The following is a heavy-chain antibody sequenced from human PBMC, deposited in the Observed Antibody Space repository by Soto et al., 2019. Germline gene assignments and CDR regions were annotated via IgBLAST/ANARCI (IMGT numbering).Heavy chain of an antibody. Sequence: GGSLRLSCAASGFTFSSYAMSWVRQAPGKGLEWVSAISGSGGSTYYADSVKGRFTISRDNSKNTLYLQMNSLRAEDTAVYYCAKDRGYYGSAPHDAFDISGQATMVTVSS. V-gene: IGHV3-23*01. CDR3: AKDRGYYGSAPHDAFDI. D-gene: IGHD3-10*01. J-gene: IGHJ3*02. CDR2: ISGSGGST. CDR1: GFTFSSYA.